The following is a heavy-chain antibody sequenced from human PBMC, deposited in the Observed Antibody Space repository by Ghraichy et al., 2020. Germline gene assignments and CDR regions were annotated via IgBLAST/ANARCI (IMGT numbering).Heavy chain of an antibody. CDR1: GGSINTYY. D-gene: IGHD6-19*01. Sequence: SETLSLTCTVSGGSINTYYWSWIRQPPGKGLEWIGYIYPSGTTNYNPSVKSRVTISVDTSKNQFSLNLRSLTAADTAMYYCARHRTDLAVGALDYWGQGTLVTVSS. CDR3: ARHRTDLAVGALDY. CDR2: IYPSGTT. J-gene: IGHJ4*02. V-gene: IGHV4-4*09.